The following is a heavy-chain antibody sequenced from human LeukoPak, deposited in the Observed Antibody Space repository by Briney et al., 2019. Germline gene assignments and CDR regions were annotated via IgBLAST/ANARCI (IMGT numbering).Heavy chain of an antibody. CDR1: GFTFCSYW. D-gene: IGHD6-13*01. Sequence: GGSLRLSCAASGFTFCSYWMSWVRQAPGKGLEWVANIKLDGSEKYYVDSVKGRFTISRDNAKNSLYLQMWSLRAEDTAMYYCARDSPHSSSFAYDYWGQGTLVTVSS. V-gene: IGHV3-7*01. J-gene: IGHJ4*02. CDR3: ARDSPHSSSFAYDY. CDR2: IKLDGSEK.